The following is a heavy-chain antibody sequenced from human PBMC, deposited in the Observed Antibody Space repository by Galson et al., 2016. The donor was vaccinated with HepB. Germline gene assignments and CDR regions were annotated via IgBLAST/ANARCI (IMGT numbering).Heavy chain of an antibody. CDR3: ATDLGTRSWWGWLDP. V-gene: IGHV1-3*04. Sequence: SVKVSCKASGHSFTSNIVHWVRQAPGQRLEWMGWIFTGDGQTRYSQNFQGRLNFISDTSASTAYMELSRLTSEDTAVYYCATDLGTRSWWGWLDPWGQGTLVIVSS. D-gene: IGHD2-2*01. CDR1: GHSFTSNI. J-gene: IGHJ5*02. CDR2: IFTGDGQT.